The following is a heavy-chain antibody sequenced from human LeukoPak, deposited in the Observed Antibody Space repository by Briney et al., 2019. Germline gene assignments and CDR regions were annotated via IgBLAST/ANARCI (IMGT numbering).Heavy chain of an antibody. Sequence: GGSLSLSCAASGLTFNTYWMTWVRQAPGKGLEWVANIKRDGSEKNYLGSVRGRFTISRDNTKNSLYLQMNSLTVEDTAVYYCGRGPGYRSDYWGQGTLVTVSS. CDR3: GRGPGYRSDY. CDR1: GLTFNTYW. CDR2: IKRDGSEK. V-gene: IGHV3-7*05. D-gene: IGHD5-12*01. J-gene: IGHJ4*02.